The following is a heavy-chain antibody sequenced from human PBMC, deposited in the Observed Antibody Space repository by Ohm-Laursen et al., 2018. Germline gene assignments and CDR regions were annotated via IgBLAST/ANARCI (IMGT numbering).Heavy chain of an antibody. CDR2: IYYSGST. D-gene: IGHD1-26*01. V-gene: IGHV4-59*02. CDR3: ARMSGKYTFDY. J-gene: IGHJ4*02. CDR1: GGSVSTYY. Sequence: SDTLSLTCAVSGGSVSTYYWTWIRQPPGKGLEWIGYIYYSGSTNYNPSLMSRVSISVDTSKNQFSLKLSSVTAADTAVYYCARMSGKYTFDYWGQGTLVTASS.